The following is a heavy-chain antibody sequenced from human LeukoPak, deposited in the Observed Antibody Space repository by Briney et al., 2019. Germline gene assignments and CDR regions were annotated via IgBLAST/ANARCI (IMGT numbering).Heavy chain of an antibody. J-gene: IGHJ4*02. CDR3: ARIYCSSTSCYGPFDY. Sequence: RSLRLSCAASGFTFSSYAMHWVRHAPGKGLEWVAVISYDGSNKYYADSVKGRFTISRDNSKNTLYLQMNSLRAEDTAVYYCARIYCSSTSCYGPFDYWGQGTLVTVSS. CDR2: ISYDGSNK. CDR1: GFTFSSYA. V-gene: IGHV3-30-3*01. D-gene: IGHD2-2*01.